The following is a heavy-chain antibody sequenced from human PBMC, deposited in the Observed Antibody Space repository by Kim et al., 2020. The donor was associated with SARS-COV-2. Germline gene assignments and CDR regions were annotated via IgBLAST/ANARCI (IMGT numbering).Heavy chain of an antibody. D-gene: IGHD2-15*01. Sequence: GGSLRLSCAVSGFTFSNAWMSWVRQAPGKGLEWVGRIKSKTDGGTKDYAAPVKGRFTISRDDSKNTLYLQMNSLKTEDTAGYYCTTEGSWFYSYYGMDVWGQGAPVTVSS. CDR2: IKSKTDGGTK. CDR1: GFTFSNAW. V-gene: IGHV3-15*01. CDR3: TTEGSWFYSYYGMDV. J-gene: IGHJ6*02.